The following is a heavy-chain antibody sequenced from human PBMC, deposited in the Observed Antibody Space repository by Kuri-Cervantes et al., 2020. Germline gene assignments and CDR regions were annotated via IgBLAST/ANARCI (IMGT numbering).Heavy chain of an antibody. CDR1: GFTFDDYA. Sequence: GESLKISCAASGFTFDDYAMHWVRQAPGKGLEWVAVISYDGSNKYYADSVKGRFTISRDNSKNTLYLQMNSLRAEDTAVYYCARLWGRLGWWVTRTFDHWGQGTLVTV. V-gene: IGHV3-30-3*01. D-gene: IGHD2-15*01. CDR2: ISYDGSNK. CDR3: ARLWGRLGWWVTRTFDH. J-gene: IGHJ4*02.